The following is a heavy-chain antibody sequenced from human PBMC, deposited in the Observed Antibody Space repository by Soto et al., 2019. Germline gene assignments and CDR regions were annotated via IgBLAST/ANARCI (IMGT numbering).Heavy chain of an antibody. J-gene: IGHJ6*02. CDR1: GDSVSSNGAC. V-gene: IGHV6-1*01. CDR2: IYYRSKWFH. Sequence: SQTLSLTGVISGDSVSSNGACWNWIRQSPSRGLQWLGRIYYRSKWFHDYAASVESRMAINPDTSRNQFSLQLNYVTPEDTAVYYCARVHCSAGTCLDGLDFWGQGPTVTVSS. CDR3: ARVHCSAGTCLDGLDF. D-gene: IGHD2-15*01.